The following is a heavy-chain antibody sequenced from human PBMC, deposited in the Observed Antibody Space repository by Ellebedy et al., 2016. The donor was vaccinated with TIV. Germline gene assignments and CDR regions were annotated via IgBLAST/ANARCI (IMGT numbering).Heavy chain of an antibody. D-gene: IGHD5-18*01. CDR1: GYTFTSYD. J-gene: IGHJ2*01. Sequence: ASVKVSCKASGYTFTSYDISWVRQAPGQGLEWMGGIIPIFGTANYAQKFQGRVTITADESTSTAYMELSSLRSEDTAVYYCARAGPADTAMLNWYFDLWGRGTLVTVSS. CDR2: IIPIFGTA. CDR3: ARAGPADTAMLNWYFDL. V-gene: IGHV1-69*13.